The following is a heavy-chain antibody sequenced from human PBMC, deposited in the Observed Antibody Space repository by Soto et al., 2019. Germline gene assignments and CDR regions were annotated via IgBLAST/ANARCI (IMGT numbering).Heavy chain of an antibody. CDR3: ENTSWPEGIY. D-gene: IGHD3-10*01. Sequence: GESLRLSCAASGFSFSAYWMHLFRQAPGKGLVWVSRIKSDGSCTAYADSVRGRFTISRDNAKNTLYLQMNSLRAEDTAIYNCENTSWPEGIYWGEGIPVTVS. CDR1: GFSFSAYW. V-gene: IGHV3-74*01. CDR2: IKSDGSCT. J-gene: IGHJ4*02.